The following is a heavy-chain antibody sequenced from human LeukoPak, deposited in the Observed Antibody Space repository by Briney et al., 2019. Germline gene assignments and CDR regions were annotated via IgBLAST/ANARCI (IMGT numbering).Heavy chain of an antibody. CDR1: GYTFTGYY. V-gene: IGHV1-2*02. J-gene: IGHJ6*03. D-gene: IGHD3-16*02. Sequence: ASVKVSCKASGYTFTGYYMHWVRQAPGQGLEWMGWINPNSGGTNYAQKFQGRVTMTRDTSISTAYMELSRLTSDDTAVYYCARDLGLGELSLAYYMDVWGKGTTVTISS. CDR2: INPNSGGT. CDR3: ARDLGLGELSLAYYMDV.